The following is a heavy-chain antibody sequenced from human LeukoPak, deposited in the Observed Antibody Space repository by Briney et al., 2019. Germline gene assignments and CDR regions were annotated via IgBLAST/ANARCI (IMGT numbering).Heavy chain of an antibody. CDR1: GYIFTGYY. D-gene: IGHD6-19*01. Sequence: GASVRVSCKASGYIFTGYYIHWVRQAPGQGLEWMGWIKPHNGDTSYAQKFQGRVTMTRDTSINTAYMEVNRLRSDDTAVYYCARDLSGWYLGSDAFDIWGQGTLVTVSS. CDR3: ARDLSGWYLGSDAFDI. J-gene: IGHJ3*02. V-gene: IGHV1-2*02. CDR2: IKPHNGDT.